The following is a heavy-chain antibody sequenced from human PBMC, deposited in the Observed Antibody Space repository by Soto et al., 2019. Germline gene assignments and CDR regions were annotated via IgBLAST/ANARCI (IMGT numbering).Heavy chain of an antibody. CDR1: GYTFTSYD. V-gene: IGHV1-8*01. CDR2: MNPNSGNT. CDR3: ASTYSSSWYALYYYGMDV. Sequence: ASVKVSCKASGYTFTSYDMNWVRQATGEGLEWMGWMNPNSGNTGYAQKFQGRVTMTRNTSISTAYMELSSLRSEDTAVYYCASTYSSSWYALYYYGMDVWGQGTTVTVSS. D-gene: IGHD6-13*01. J-gene: IGHJ6*02.